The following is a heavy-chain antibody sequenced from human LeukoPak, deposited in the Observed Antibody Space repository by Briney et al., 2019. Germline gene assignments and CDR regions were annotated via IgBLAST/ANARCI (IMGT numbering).Heavy chain of an antibody. CDR3: AKDQMGYCSGGSCYDFDY. D-gene: IGHD2-15*01. Sequence: PGGSLRLSCAASGFTFSIYAMNWVRQAPGKGLEWVSGLSVSGESTHYADSVKGRFTISRDNSKNTLFLQMNSLRAEDTAVYYCAKDQMGYCSGGSCYDFDYWGQGTLVTVSS. J-gene: IGHJ4*02. CDR2: LSVSGEST. CDR1: GFTFSIYA. V-gene: IGHV3-23*01.